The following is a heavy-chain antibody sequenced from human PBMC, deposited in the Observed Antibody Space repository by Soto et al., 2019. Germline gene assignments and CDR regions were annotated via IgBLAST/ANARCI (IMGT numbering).Heavy chain of an antibody. Sequence: GGSLRLSCAASGFTFSTFAMNWVRQAPGKGLEWVSVISGGGDTTYYADSVKGRFTVSRDNSKNTLHLQINSLKAEDTAVYFCARDVVTTPMVVGGACDCWGPGNLVTVSS. J-gene: IGHJ1*01. CDR3: ARDVVTTPMVVGGACDC. CDR2: ISGGGDTT. CDR1: GFTFSTFA. D-gene: IGHD5-18*01. V-gene: IGHV3-23*01.